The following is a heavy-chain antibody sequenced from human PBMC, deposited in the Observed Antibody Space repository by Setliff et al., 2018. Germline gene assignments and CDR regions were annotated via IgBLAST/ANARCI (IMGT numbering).Heavy chain of an antibody. CDR3: VREGYSEYFQD. CDR2: ISYSGIT. CDR1: GGTFSDYY. V-gene: IGHV4-59*01. J-gene: IGHJ1*01. Sequence: SETLSLTCAASGGTFSDYYWDWIRQPPGKGLEWIGFISYSGITTYNVSLKSRVSISVDTSKNQLSLTLSSVTAADTAVYYCVREGYSEYFQDWGRGTLVTVSS. D-gene: IGHD1-1*01.